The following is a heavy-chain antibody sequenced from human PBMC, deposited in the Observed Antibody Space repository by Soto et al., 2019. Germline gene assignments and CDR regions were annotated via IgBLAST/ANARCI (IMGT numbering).Heavy chain of an antibody. V-gene: IGHV4-61*08. CDR2: IYYSGST. CDR3: ARGNPQLTLFVY. CDR1: GGSISSGGYY. Sequence: SETLSLTCTVSGGSISSGGYYWSWIRQHPGKGLEWIGYIYYSGSTNYNNSLKSRVTISVDTSKNQFSLKLSSVTAAETAVYYCARGNPQLTLFVYWGQGTLVTVSS. D-gene: IGHD2-2*01. J-gene: IGHJ4*02.